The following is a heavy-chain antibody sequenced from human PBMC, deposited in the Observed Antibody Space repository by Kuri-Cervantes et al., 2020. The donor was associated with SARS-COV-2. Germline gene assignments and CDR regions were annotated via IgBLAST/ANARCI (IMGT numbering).Heavy chain of an antibody. D-gene: IGHD3-10*01. J-gene: IGHJ4*02. Sequence: ASVKVSCKASGLTFINYAMHWVRQAPGQSLEWMGWINAGNGDTKFSQKFQGRVTTTTDTSASTAYMDLSSLRSEDTAVYYCAMYFYGSGNYHDTLDKWGQGTLVTVSS. CDR2: INAGNGDT. CDR3: AMYFYGSGNYHDTLDK. CDR1: GLTFINYA. V-gene: IGHV1-3*01.